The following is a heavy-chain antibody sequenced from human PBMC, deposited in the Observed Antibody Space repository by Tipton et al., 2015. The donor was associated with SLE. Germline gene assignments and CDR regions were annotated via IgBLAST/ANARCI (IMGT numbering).Heavy chain of an antibody. J-gene: IGHJ6*03. CDR3: ARVPGLERSYYYNYYMDV. Sequence: TLSLTCTVSGGSISPHYWSWIRQSPGKGLEWIGDINHSGSTNYNPSLKSRVTISVDTSKNQFSLRLSSVTAADTAVYYCARVPGLERSYYYNYYMDVWGKGTTVTVSS. D-gene: IGHD1-1*01. V-gene: IGHV4-34*01. CDR2: INHSGST. CDR1: GGSISPHY.